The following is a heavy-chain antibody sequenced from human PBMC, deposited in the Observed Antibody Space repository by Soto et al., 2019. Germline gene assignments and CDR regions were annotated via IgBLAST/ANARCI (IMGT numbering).Heavy chain of an antibody. D-gene: IGHD6-13*01. CDR2: ISASSSAA. CDR1: GFTFNTYA. V-gene: IGHV3-23*01. CDR3: AKRKDYSDGTHPFFDY. Sequence: PGGSLRLSCVASGFTFNTYAMNWVRQAPGLGLEWVSSISASSSAAYYADSVKGRFTISRDNSKNTLYLQMNSLRAEDTAVYFCAKRKDYSDGTHPFFDYWGQGTQVTV. J-gene: IGHJ4*02.